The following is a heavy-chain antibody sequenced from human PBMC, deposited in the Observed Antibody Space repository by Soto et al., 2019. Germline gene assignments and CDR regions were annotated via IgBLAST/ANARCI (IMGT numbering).Heavy chain of an antibody. CDR1: GGSVSSGSYY. J-gene: IGHJ6*02. CDR2: IYYSGST. CDR3: ARVPIYCSGGSCYSEFSPYYYYGMDV. Sequence: KTSETLSLTCTVSGGSVSSGSYYWSWIRQPPGKGLEWIGYIYYSGSTNYNPSLKSRVTISVDTSKNQFSLKLSSVTAADTAVYYCARVPIYCSGGSCYSEFSPYYYYGMDVWGQGTTVTVSS. V-gene: IGHV4-61*01. D-gene: IGHD2-15*01.